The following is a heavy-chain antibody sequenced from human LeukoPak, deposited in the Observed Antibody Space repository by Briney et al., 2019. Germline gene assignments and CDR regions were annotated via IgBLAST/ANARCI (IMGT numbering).Heavy chain of an antibody. CDR3: AGGRWLQSLFDY. V-gene: IGHV3-66*01. Sequence: QSGGSLRLSCAASGFTVSSNYMSWVRQAPGKGLEWVSVIYSGGSTYYADSVKGRFTISRDNSKNTLFFQMNGLRAEDTAVYYCAGGRWLQSLFDYWGQGTLVTVSS. D-gene: IGHD5-24*01. CDR2: IYSGGST. CDR1: GFTVSSNY. J-gene: IGHJ4*02.